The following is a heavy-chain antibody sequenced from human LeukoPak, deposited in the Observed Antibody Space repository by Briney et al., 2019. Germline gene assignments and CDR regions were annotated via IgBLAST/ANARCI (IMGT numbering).Heavy chain of an antibody. Sequence: SETLSLTCTVSGGSISSSSYYWGWIRQPPGKGLEWIGSIYYSGSTYYNPSLKSRVTISVDTSKNQFSLKLSSATAADTAVYYCARLRGYSYGRYFDYWGQGTLVTVSS. CDR2: IYYSGST. CDR1: GGSISSSSYY. V-gene: IGHV4-39*01. D-gene: IGHD5-18*01. CDR3: ARLRGYSYGRYFDY. J-gene: IGHJ4*02.